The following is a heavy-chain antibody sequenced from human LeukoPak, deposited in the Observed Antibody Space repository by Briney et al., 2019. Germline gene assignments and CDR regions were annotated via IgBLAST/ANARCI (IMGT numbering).Heavy chain of an antibody. J-gene: IGHJ4*02. V-gene: IGHV4-4*07. D-gene: IGHD6-19*01. CDR2: IYTSGST. CDR3: ARDKGSGWYRGDYFDY. Sequence: PSETLSLTCTVSGGSISSYYWSWIRQPAGKGLEWIGRIYTSGSTNYNPSLKSRVTMSVDTSKNQFSLKLSSVTAADTAVYYCARDKGSGWYRGDYFDYWGQGTLVTVSS. CDR1: GGSISSYY.